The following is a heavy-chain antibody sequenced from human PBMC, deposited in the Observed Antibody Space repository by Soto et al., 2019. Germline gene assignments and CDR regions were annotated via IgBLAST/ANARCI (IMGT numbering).Heavy chain of an antibody. D-gene: IGHD2-2*02. Sequence: QPXGALSLSFAASGFTVMGSAWHGVGQASGKGLGWFGRIRSKANSYATAYAASVKGRFTISRDDSKNTAYLQMNSLKTEDTAVYYCTRTSRRYCSSTSCYNAFDIWGQGTMVTVSS. CDR2: IRSKANSYAT. CDR3: TRTSRRYCSSTSCYNAFDI. J-gene: IGHJ3*02. CDR1: GFTVMGSA. V-gene: IGHV3-73*01.